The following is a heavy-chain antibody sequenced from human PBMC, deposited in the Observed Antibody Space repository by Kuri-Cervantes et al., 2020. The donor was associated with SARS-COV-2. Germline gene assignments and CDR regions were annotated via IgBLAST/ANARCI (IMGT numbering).Heavy chain of an antibody. CDR2: ISSSSSYI. J-gene: IGHJ3*02. CDR3: AREGELRAFDI. Sequence: GESLKISCAASGFTFSSYSMNWVRQAPGKGLEWXXSISSSSSYIYYADSVKGRFTISRDNAKNSLYLQMNSLRAEDTAVYYCAREGELRAFDIWGQGTMVTVSS. V-gene: IGHV3-21*01. CDR1: GFTFSSYS. D-gene: IGHD1-26*01.